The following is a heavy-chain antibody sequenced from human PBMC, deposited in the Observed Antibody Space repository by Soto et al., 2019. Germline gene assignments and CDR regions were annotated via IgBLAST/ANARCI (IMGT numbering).Heavy chain of an antibody. D-gene: IGHD3-10*01. CDR2: IYYSGST. CDR3: ARARTSGWFGEVSPLNWFDP. Sequence: PSETLSLTCTVSGGSIRSTSYYWGWIRQPPGKGLEWIGSIYYSGSTFYNPSLQSRVTVSVDTSKNQFSLKLSSVTAADTAVYYCARARTSGWFGEVSPLNWFDPWGQGTLVTFS. V-gene: IGHV4-39*07. CDR1: GGSIRSTSYY. J-gene: IGHJ5*02.